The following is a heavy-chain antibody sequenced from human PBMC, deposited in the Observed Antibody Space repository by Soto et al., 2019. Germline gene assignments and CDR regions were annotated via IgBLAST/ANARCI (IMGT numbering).Heavy chain of an antibody. CDR3: ARDPGPLSSSWYGHYYYYGMDV. D-gene: IGHD6-13*01. J-gene: IGHJ6*02. CDR1: GGSISSYY. CDR2: IYYSGST. Sequence: QVQLQESGPGLVKPSETLSLTCTVSGGSISSYYWSWIRQPPGKGLEWIGYIYYSGSTNYNPSLKSRVTISVDTSKNQFSLKLSSVTAADTAVYYCARDPGPLSSSWYGHYYYYGMDVWGQGTTVTVSS. V-gene: IGHV4-59*01.